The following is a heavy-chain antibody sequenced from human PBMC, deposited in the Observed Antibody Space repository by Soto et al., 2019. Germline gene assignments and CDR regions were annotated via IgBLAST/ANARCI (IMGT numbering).Heavy chain of an antibody. CDR2: IIPIFGTA. D-gene: IGHD1-26*01. Sequence: SVKVSCKASGGTFSSYAISWVRQAPGQGLEWMGGIIPIFGTANYAQKFQGRVTITADESTSTAYMELSSLRSEDTAVYYCARSKWELPTYNWFDPWGQGTLVTVSS. V-gene: IGHV1-69*13. CDR1: GGTFSSYA. J-gene: IGHJ5*02. CDR3: ARSKWELPTYNWFDP.